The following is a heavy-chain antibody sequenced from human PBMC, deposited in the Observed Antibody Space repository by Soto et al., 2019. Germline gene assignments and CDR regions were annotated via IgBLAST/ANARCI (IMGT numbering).Heavy chain of an antibody. CDR3: AKDHGDSSGPYYMRNDY. CDR2: ISGSGGST. Sequence: EVQLLESGGGLVQPGGSLRLSCAASGFTFSSYAMSWVRQAPGKGLEWVSAISGSGGSTYYADSVKGRFTISRDNSKNTLYLQMNSLRAEDTAVYYCAKDHGDSSGPYYMRNDYWGQGTLVTVSS. J-gene: IGHJ4*02. CDR1: GFTFSSYA. V-gene: IGHV3-23*01. D-gene: IGHD3-22*01.